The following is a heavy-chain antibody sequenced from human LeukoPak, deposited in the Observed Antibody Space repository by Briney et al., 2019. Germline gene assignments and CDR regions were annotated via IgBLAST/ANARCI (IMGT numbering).Heavy chain of an antibody. Sequence: GESLKISCKGSGYSFTSNWISWVRQMPGKGLEWMGRIDPSDSYTDHSPSFQGHVTISADKSISTAYLQWSSLKASDTAMYYCARATAVVSFDYWGQGTLVTVSS. CDR3: ARATAVVSFDY. D-gene: IGHD5-18*01. CDR1: GYSFTSNW. CDR2: IDPSDSYT. V-gene: IGHV5-10-1*01. J-gene: IGHJ4*02.